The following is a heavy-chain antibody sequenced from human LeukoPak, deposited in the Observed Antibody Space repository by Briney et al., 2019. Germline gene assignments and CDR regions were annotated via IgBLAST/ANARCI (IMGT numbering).Heavy chain of an antibody. V-gene: IGHV7-4-1*02. CDR2: INTNTGNP. Sequence: ASVKVSCKASGYTFTSYAMNWVRQAPGQGLEWMGWINTNTGNPTYAQGFTGRFVFSLDTSVSTAYLQISSLKAEDTAVYYCARGKAIAVAGTGDYYYYYYMDVWGKGTTVTVSS. D-gene: IGHD6-19*01. CDR1: GYTFTSYA. J-gene: IGHJ6*03. CDR3: ARGKAIAVAGTGDYYYYYYMDV.